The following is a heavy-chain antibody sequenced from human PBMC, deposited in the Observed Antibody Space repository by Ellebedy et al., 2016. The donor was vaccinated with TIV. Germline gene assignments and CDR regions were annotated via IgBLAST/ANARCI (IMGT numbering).Heavy chain of an antibody. D-gene: IGHD1-1*01. J-gene: IGHJ4*02. CDR2: ISGSGDST. CDR3: ARESLGWKLQPLDY. V-gene: IGHV3-23*01. Sequence: GESLKISXAASGFTFSSSGMSWVRQAPGKGLEWVSGISGSGDSTYYADSVKGRFTISRENAKTSLYLQMHSLRADDMAVYFCARESLGWKLQPLDYWGQGILVTVSS. CDR1: GFTFSSSG.